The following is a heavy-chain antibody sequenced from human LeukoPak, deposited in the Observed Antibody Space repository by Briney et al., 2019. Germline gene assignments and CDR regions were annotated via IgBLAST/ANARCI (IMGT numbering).Heavy chain of an antibody. CDR3: ARTSSYYDSSGYNAFDI. CDR1: GGSFSGYY. D-gene: IGHD3-22*01. Sequence: SETLSLTCAVYGGSFSGYYWGWTRQPPGKGLEWIGEINRGGDTNYNPSLKSRVTISVDTSKNQFSLKLSSVTAADTAVYYCARTSSYYDSSGYNAFDIWGQGTMVTVSS. CDR2: INRGGDT. J-gene: IGHJ3*02. V-gene: IGHV4-34*01.